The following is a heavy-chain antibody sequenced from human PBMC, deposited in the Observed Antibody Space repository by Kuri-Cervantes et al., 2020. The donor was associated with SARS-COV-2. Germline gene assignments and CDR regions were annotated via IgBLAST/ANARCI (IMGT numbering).Heavy chain of an antibody. CDR3: AKHSRVAAADYFDY. D-gene: IGHD6-13*01. CDR1: GFAFSNFA. J-gene: IGHJ4*02. CDR2: ISGSSGST. Sequence: GGSLRLSCAASGFAFSNFAMSWVRQAPGEGLEWVSAISGSSGSTYYADSVKGRFTISRDSSKNTLYLQMNSLRAEDTAVYYCAKHSRVAAADYFDYWGQGTLVTVSS. V-gene: IGHV3-23*01.